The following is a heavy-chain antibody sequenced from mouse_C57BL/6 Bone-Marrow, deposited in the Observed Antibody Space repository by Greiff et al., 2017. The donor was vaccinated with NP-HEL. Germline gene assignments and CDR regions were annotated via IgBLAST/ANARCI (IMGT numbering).Heavy chain of an antibody. Sequence: EVQLVESGGGLVQPGGSLSLSCAASGFTFTDYYMSWVRQPPGKALEWLGFIRHKANGSTTEYSASVKGRFTISRDTSQSILYLPMNALSAEDSATDSCERSIYYDYGDYPFYAMDYWGQGTSVTVSS. J-gene: IGHJ4*01. CDR2: IRHKANGSTT. V-gene: IGHV7-3*01. D-gene: IGHD2-4*01. CDR1: GFTFTDYY. CDR3: ERSIYYDYGDYPFYAMDY.